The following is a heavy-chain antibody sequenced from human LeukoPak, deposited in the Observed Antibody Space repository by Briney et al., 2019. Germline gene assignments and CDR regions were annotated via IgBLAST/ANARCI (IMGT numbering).Heavy chain of an antibody. Sequence: SVKVSCKASGGTFSSYAISWVRQAPGQGLEWMGGIIPIFGTANYAQKFQGRVTITADESTSTAYMELSSLRSEDTAVYYCARSRRPSKGSPTPHTFDYWGQGTLVTVSS. J-gene: IGHJ4*02. CDR3: ARSRRPSKGSPTPHTFDY. CDR1: GGTFSSYA. CDR2: IIPIFGTA. V-gene: IGHV1-69*01.